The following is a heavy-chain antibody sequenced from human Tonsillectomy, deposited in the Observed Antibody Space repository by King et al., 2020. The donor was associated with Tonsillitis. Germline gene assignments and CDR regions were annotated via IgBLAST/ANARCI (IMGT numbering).Heavy chain of an antibody. V-gene: IGHV3-9*01. CDR1: GFTFDDYA. D-gene: IGHD6-13*01. J-gene: IGHJ6*02. Sequence: VQLVESGGGLVQPGRSLRLSCAASGFTFDDYAMHWVRQAPGKGLEWVSGLSWNSGSIGYADSVKGRFTISRDNAKNSLYLQMNSLRPEDTALYYCAKDLPAAANTGNYYGFDRWRRGTMVAVSS. CDR3: AKDLPAAANTGNYYGFDR. CDR2: LSWNSGSI.